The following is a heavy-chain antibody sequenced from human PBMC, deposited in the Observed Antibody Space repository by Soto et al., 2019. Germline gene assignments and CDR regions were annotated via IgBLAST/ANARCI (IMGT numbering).Heavy chain of an antibody. CDR1: GGTFSSHS. J-gene: IGHJ6*02. V-gene: IGHV1-69*13. CDR3: ATGSFTSAGGRIGYHYNAMDV. CDR2: IIPIFGPA. Sequence: SVKVSCKSSGGTFSSHSINWVRQAPGQGLEWMGGIIPIFGPANFAKKFQGRVTITADESTTTAYMELSSLTSEDTAVYYCATGSFTSAGGRIGYHYNAMDVWGQGTTVTVSS. D-gene: IGHD1-1*01.